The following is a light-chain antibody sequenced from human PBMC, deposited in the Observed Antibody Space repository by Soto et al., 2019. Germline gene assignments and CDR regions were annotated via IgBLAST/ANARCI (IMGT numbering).Light chain of an antibody. CDR1: QSVSNNY. CDR3: QQYGSSSWT. J-gene: IGKJ1*01. Sequence: ETVLTQSPAPLSLSPGERATLSCRSSQSVSNNYLAWYQQKPGQAPRLLIYGASNRATGIPDRFSGSGSGTDCTLTISRLEPEDFAVYYCQQYGSSSWTFGQGAKVDIK. CDR2: GAS. V-gene: IGKV3-20*01.